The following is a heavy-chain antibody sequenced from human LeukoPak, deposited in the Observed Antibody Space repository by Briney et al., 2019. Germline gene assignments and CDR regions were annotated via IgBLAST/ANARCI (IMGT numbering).Heavy chain of an antibody. CDR2: ISSSGSTI. CDR3: ARDAAITMVRGVIIFDY. J-gene: IGHJ4*02. CDR1: GFTFSSYE. Sequence: LGGSLRLSCAASGFTFSSYEMNWVRQAPGKGLEWVSYISSSGSTIYYADSVKGRFTISRDNAKNSLYLQMNSLRAEDTAVYYCARDAAITMVRGVIIFDYWGQGTLVTVSS. V-gene: IGHV3-48*03. D-gene: IGHD3-10*01.